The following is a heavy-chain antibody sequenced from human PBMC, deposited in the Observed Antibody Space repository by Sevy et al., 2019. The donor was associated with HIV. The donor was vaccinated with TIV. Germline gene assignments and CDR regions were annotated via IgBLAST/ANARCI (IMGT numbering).Heavy chain of an antibody. V-gene: IGHV3-7*03. CDR3: ARDCSSTSCLWGLDV. CDR1: GFTFSNYW. Sequence: GGSLRLSCAASGFTFSNYWMSWVRQAPGKGLEWVANIKLDGSEKYYVDSVKGRFTISRDNAKNSLYLQMNSLRAEYTALYYCARDCSSTSCLWGLDVWGQGTTVTVSS. CDR2: IKLDGSEK. J-gene: IGHJ6*02. D-gene: IGHD2-2*01.